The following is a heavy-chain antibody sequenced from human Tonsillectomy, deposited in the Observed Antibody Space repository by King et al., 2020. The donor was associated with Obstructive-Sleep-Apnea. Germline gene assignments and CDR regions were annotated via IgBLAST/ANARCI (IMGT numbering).Heavy chain of an antibody. CDR3: ARIPHSSGYYFDY. J-gene: IGHJ4*02. V-gene: IGHV1-8*01. CDR2: MNPNSGNT. D-gene: IGHD6-19*01. Sequence: QLVQSGAEVKKPGASVKVSCKASGYTFTSYDINWVRQATGQGLEWMGWMNPNSGNTGYAQKFQGRVTMTRNTSIRTAYLELSSLRSEDTAVYYCARIPHSSGYYFDYWGQGTLVTVSS. CDR1: GYTFTSYD.